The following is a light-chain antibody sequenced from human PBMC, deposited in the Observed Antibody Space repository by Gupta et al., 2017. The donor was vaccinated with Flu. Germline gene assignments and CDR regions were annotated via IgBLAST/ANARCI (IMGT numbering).Light chain of an antibody. J-gene: IGKJ3*01. CDR1: ASVSSSY. CDR2: RGS. CDR3: QQQGSSHLFT. Sequence: TLSLSPGERATLSCRARASVSSSYLAWYQQKPGQAPRLLIYRGSSRVTGIPDRFSGSGGATDFTLTISRREPEDFAVYYCQQQGSSHLFTFGPGTKVDIK. V-gene: IGKV3-20*01.